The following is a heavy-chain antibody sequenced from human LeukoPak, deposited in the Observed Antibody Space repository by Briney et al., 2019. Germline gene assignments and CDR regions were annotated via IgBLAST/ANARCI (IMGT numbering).Heavy chain of an antibody. CDR2: ISSNGGST. CDR3: ATGSTMVRGVTSY. D-gene: IGHD3-10*01. CDR1: GFTFSSYA. V-gene: IGHV3-64*04. Sequence: GGSLRLSCSASGFTFSSYAMHWVRQAPGKGLEYVSAISSNGGSTYYADSVKGRFTISRDNSKNTLYLQMNSLRAEDTAVYYCATGSTMVRGVTSYWGQGTLVTVSS. J-gene: IGHJ4*02.